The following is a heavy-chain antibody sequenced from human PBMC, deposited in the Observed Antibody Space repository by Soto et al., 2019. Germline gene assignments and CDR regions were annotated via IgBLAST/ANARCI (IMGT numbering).Heavy chain of an antibody. D-gene: IGHD3-10*01. CDR1: GFTFSSYG. CDR2: ISYDGSNK. Sequence: QVQLVESGGGVVQPGRSLRLSCAASGFTFSSYGMHWVRQAPGKGLEWVAVISYDGSNKYYADSVKGRFTISRDNSKNTLYLQMNSLRAEDTAVYYCATGALWFGESAIDYWGQGTLVTVSS. V-gene: IGHV3-30*03. CDR3: ATGALWFGESAIDY. J-gene: IGHJ4*02.